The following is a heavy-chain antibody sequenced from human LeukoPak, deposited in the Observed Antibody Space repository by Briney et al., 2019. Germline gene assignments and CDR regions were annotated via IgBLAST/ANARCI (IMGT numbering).Heavy chain of an antibody. J-gene: IGHJ4*02. Sequence: GGSLRLSCAASGFTFSNYWMSWVRQAPGKGLEWVANIKQDGSEKNYVDSVKGRFTISRDNAKSSLYLQMNSLRAEDTAVYYCARDGPFGGVWGQGTLVTVSS. D-gene: IGHD3-16*01. CDR3: ARDGPFGGV. CDR1: GFTFSNYW. V-gene: IGHV3-7*01. CDR2: IKQDGSEK.